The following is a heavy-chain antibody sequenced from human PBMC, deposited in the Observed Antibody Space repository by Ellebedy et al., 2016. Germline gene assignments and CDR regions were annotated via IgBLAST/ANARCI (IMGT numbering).Heavy chain of an antibody. V-gene: IGHV3-53*01. CDR3: ATRHYGGFNI. D-gene: IGHD4-23*01. Sequence: GGSLRLSXAASGFTVSSNSMSWVRQAPGKGLEYISHIYSGGNTDYADSVKGRFTISRDNYRNILYLQMNSLRAEDTAVYYCATRHYGGFNIWGQGTKVTVSS. CDR1: GFTVSSNS. CDR2: IYSGGNT. J-gene: IGHJ3*02.